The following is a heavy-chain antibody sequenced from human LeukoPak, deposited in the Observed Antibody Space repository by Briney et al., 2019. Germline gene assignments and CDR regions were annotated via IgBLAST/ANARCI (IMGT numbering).Heavy chain of an antibody. D-gene: IGHD3-3*01. CDR2: INHSGST. CDR1: GGSFSGYY. J-gene: IGHJ5*02. V-gene: IGHV4-34*01. CDR3: ARPYYDFWSGYQNWFDP. Sequence: PSETLSLTCAVYGGSFSGYYWSWIRQPQGKGLEWIGEINHSGSTNYNPSLKSRVTISVDTSKNQFSLKLSSVTAADTAVYYCARPYYDFWSGYQNWFDPWGQGTLVTVSS.